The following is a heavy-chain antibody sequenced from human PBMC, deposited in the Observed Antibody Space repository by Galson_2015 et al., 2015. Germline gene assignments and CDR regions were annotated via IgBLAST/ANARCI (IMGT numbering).Heavy chain of an antibody. CDR2: ISYDGSNT. CDR1: GFTFSSYG. CDR3: AKGLGEWDPPR. Sequence: SLRLSCAASGFTFSSYGMHWVRQAPGKGLEWVAVISYDGSNTYYADSVKGRFTISRDNSKNTLYLQMNSLRAEDTAVYYCAKGLGEWDPPRWGQGTLVTVSS. D-gene: IGHD3-16*01. V-gene: IGHV3-30*18. J-gene: IGHJ4*02.